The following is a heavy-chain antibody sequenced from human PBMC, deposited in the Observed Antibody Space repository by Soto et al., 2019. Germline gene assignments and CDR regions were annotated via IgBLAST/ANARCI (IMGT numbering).Heavy chain of an antibody. D-gene: IGHD6-6*01. Sequence: SETLSLTCTVSGGSISSSSYYWGWIRQPPGKGLEWIGSIYYSGSTYYNPSLKSRVTISVDTSKNQFSLKLSSVTAADTAVYYCARPDLAEYSSSPRGWFDPWGQGTLVTVSS. CDR3: ARPDLAEYSSSPRGWFDP. J-gene: IGHJ5*02. CDR2: IYYSGST. CDR1: GGSISSSSYY. V-gene: IGHV4-39*01.